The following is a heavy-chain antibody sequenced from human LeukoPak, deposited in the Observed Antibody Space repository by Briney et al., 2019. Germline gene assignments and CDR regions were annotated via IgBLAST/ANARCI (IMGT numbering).Heavy chain of an antibody. CDR3: ARVGGDRRTYYYGMDV. CDR2: IYTSGST. V-gene: IGHV4-4*07. Sequence: TSETLSLTCTVSGGSISSYYWSWIRQPAGKGLEWIGRIYTSGSTNYNPSLKSRVTMSVDTSKNQLSLKLSSVTAADTAVYYCARVGGDRRTYYYGMDVWGQGTTVTVSS. J-gene: IGHJ6*02. CDR1: GGSISSYY. D-gene: IGHD4-17*01.